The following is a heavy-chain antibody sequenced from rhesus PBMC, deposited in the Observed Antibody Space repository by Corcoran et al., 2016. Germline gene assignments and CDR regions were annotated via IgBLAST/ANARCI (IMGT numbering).Heavy chain of an antibody. V-gene: IGHV3S22*01. J-gene: IGHJ4*01. CDR2: FKNKAKGGTA. CDR3: ARDLAAAVGYFDY. D-gene: IGHD6-31*01. Sequence: EVQLVESGGGLFQPGGSLRLSCAASGFTFSDYSMSWFRKPPGKGPEWVGFFKNKAKGGTAEYAESVKGRFNISRDDTKSIASLQMNSLKTEDTAVYYCARDLAAAVGYFDYWGQGVLVTVSS. CDR1: GFTFSDYS.